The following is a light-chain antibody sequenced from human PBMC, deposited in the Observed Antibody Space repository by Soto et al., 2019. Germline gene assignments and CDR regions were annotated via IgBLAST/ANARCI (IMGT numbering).Light chain of an antibody. CDR2: GAS. CDR3: QQYDASPPVT. J-gene: IGKJ3*01. V-gene: IGKV3-20*01. CDR1: QSVNSNY. Sequence: IVLTQSPGTLSLSRGERATLSCRASQSVNSNYLAWYQQKPGQAPRLLIYGASNRATGIPDRFTGSGSGTDFTLIINRLEPEDFAVYYCQQYDASPPVTFGPGTRVETK.